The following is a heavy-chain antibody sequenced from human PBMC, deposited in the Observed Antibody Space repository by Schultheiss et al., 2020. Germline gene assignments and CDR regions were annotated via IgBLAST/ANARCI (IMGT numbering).Heavy chain of an antibody. Sequence: GGSLRLSCAASGFTVSSNYMSWVRQAPGKGLEWVSSISSSSSYIYYADSVKGRFTISRDNAKNSLYLQMNSLRAEDTAVYYCAKDLGGSYRGDFDYWGQGTLVTVSS. CDR3: AKDLGGSYRGDFDY. D-gene: IGHD1-26*01. J-gene: IGHJ4*02. CDR1: GFTVSSNY. V-gene: IGHV3-21*01. CDR2: ISSSSSYI.